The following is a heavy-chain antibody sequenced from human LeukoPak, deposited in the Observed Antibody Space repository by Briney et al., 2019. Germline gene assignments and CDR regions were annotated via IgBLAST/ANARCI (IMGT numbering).Heavy chain of an antibody. J-gene: IGHJ6*02. CDR3: ARGRDYVGMDV. Sequence: GGSLRLSCAASGFTFSSHGMHWVRQAPGKGLEWVAVIWYDGSNKYYADSVKGRFTISRDNSKNTLYLQLNSLRAEDTAVYYCARGRDYVGMDVWGQGTTVIVSS. CDR2: IWYDGSNK. CDR1: GFTFSSHG. D-gene: IGHD3-16*01. V-gene: IGHV3-33*01.